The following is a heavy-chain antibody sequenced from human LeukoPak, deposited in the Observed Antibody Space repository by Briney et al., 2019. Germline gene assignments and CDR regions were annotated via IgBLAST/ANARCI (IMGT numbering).Heavy chain of an antibody. V-gene: IGHV3-7*01. CDR3: ARDSNWYPVDY. CDR2: IKPDGSEE. CDR1: GFTFSSYW. D-gene: IGHD4-11*01. Sequence: PGGSLRLSCAASGFTFSSYWMTWVRQAPGKGLEWVANIKPDGSEENYVDYVKGRFTISRDNAKNSLYLQINGLRVGDTAVYYCARDSNWYPVDYWGQGTLVTVSS. J-gene: IGHJ4*02.